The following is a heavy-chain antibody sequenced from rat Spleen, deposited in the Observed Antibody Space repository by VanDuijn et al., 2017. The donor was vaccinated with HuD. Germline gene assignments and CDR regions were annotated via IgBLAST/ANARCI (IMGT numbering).Heavy chain of an antibody. CDR2: ITTGGGKS. CDR1: GFTFSNYA. J-gene: IGHJ2*01. CDR3: ASRDY. Sequence: EVQLVESGGGLVQPGRSMKLSCSASGFTFSNYAMAWVRQAPTKGLEWVASITTGGGKSYYRDSVKGRFTISRDNAKTTLYLQMDSLRSEDTATYYCASRDYWGQGVMVTVSS. V-gene: IGHV5-25*01.